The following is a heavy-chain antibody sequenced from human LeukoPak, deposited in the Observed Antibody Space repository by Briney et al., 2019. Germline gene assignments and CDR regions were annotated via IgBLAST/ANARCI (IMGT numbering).Heavy chain of an antibody. V-gene: IGHV4-4*02. Sequence: SETLSLTCAVSGGSISSSNWWSWVRQPPGKGLEWIGEIYHSGSTNYNPSLKSRVTISVDTSKNQFSLKLSSVTAADTAVYYCARRRRLGRDFDFDYWGQGTLVTVSS. D-gene: IGHD3-3*01. J-gene: IGHJ4*02. CDR1: GGSISSSNW. CDR2: IYHSGST. CDR3: ARRRRLGRDFDFDY.